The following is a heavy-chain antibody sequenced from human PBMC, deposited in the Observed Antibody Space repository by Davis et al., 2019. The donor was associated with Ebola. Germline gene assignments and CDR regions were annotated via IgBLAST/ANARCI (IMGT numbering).Heavy chain of an antibody. V-gene: IGHV5-51*01. Sequence: GESLAISCKGSGYSFTNYWIGWVRQMPGKGLEWMGIIYPGDSDTRYSPSFQGQVTISADKSISTAYLQWSSLKASDTAMYYCARVGRYCSGGSCYSYPFDYWGQGTLVTVSS. CDR2: IYPGDSDT. CDR3: ARVGRYCSGGSCYSYPFDY. D-gene: IGHD2-15*01. J-gene: IGHJ4*02. CDR1: GYSFTNYW.